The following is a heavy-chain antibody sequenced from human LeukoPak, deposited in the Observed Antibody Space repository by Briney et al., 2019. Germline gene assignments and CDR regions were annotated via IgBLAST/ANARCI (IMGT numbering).Heavy chain of an antibody. CDR3: ARAGRTDGYKSYFDY. Sequence: SETLSLTCTVSGGSISSYYWNWIRQPPGKGLEWIGYIYYSGSTNYNPSLKRRVTISVDTSKNQFSLTLSSVTAADTAVYYCARAGRTDGYKSYFDYWGQGTLVTVSS. CDR2: IYYSGST. J-gene: IGHJ4*02. D-gene: IGHD5-24*01. V-gene: IGHV4-59*01. CDR1: GGSISSYY.